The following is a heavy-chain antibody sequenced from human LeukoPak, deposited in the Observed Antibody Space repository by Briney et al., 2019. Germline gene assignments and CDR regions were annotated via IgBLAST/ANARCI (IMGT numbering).Heavy chain of an antibody. Sequence: ASVTVSCTASGYTFNIYGFSWVRQAPGQGLEWMGWISAYSGDTDYAHKLQGRVTMTRDTSISKTYMELSRLTSDDTAVYYCARDYPHQRFDYWGQGTLVTVAS. CDR3: ARDYPHQRFDY. CDR1: GYTFNIYG. CDR2: ISAYSGDT. V-gene: IGHV1-18*01. J-gene: IGHJ4*02.